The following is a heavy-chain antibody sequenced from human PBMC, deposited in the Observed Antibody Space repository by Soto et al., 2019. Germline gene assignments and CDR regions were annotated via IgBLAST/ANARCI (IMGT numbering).Heavy chain of an antibody. Sequence: LSLTCTVSGGSISSSSYYWGWIRQPPGKGLEWIGSIYYSGSTYYNPSLKSRVTISVDTSKNQFSLKLSSVTAADTAVYYCDCYYDSSGTNHAFDIWGQGTMVTVSS. V-gene: IGHV4-39*01. CDR3: DCYYDSSGTNHAFDI. J-gene: IGHJ3*02. CDR1: GGSISSSSYY. CDR2: IYYSGST. D-gene: IGHD3-22*01.